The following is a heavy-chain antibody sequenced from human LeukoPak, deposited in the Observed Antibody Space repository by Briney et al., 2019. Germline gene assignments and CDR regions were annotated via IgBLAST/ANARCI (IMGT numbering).Heavy chain of an antibody. V-gene: IGHV3-9*01. CDR1: GFTFSSYA. J-gene: IGHJ4*02. Sequence: PGGSLRLSCAASGFTFSSYAMSWVRQAPGKGLEWVSGINWNSNNIDYADSVKGRFTISRDNGKNSLYLQMNSLRAEDTALYYCAKASSGYYSAILGWGQGTLVTVSS. CDR2: INWNSNNI. D-gene: IGHD3-22*01. CDR3: AKASSGYYSAILG.